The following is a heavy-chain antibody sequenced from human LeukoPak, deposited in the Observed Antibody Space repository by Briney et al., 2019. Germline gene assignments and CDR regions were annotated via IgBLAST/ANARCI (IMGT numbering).Heavy chain of an antibody. D-gene: IGHD2-2*01. CDR3: ARDWYHAIDY. V-gene: IGHV3-23*01. J-gene: IGHJ4*02. Sequence: GGSLRLSCAASGFTFSNYGLSWVRQAPGKGLEWVSGITGSGGSTYYADSVKGRFTISRDNSKNTLYLQMNSLRAEDTAIYYCARDWYHAIDYWGQGTLVTVSS. CDR1: GFTFSNYG. CDR2: ITGSGGST.